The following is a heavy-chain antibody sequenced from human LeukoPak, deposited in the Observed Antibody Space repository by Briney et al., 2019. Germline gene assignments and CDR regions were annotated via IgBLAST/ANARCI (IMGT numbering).Heavy chain of an antibody. CDR3: AKDGPPYFDY. CDR1: GFTLSSYG. V-gene: IGHV3-30*02. CDR2: IRYGGSNK. J-gene: IGHJ4*02. Sequence: GGSLRLSCAVSGFTLSSYGMNWVRQAPGKGLEWVAFIRYGGSNKYYADSVKGRFTVSRDNSKNTLSLQMNSLRAEDTAVYYCAKDGPPYFDYWGQGTLVTVSS.